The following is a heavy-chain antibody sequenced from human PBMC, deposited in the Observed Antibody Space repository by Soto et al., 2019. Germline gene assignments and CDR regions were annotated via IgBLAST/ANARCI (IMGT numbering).Heavy chain of an antibody. CDR2: IIPIFGTA. Sequence: QVQLVQSGAEVRKPGSSVKVSCKASGGTFSRHGISWVRQAPGQGLEWMGGIIPIFGTANHAQKFQGRVTITADESTSTGYMELSSLRSEDTAVYYCARGWGYDNNDYYYAYWGQGTLLIVSS. J-gene: IGHJ4*02. CDR3: ARGWGYDNNDYYYAY. D-gene: IGHD3-22*01. V-gene: IGHV1-69*01. CDR1: GGTFSRHG.